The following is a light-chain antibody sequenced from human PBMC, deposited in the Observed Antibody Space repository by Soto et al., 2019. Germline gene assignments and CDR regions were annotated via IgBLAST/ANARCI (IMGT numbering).Light chain of an antibody. CDR3: QKNNNWPLT. CDR1: QSVASN. J-gene: IGKJ4*01. CDR2: GAS. Sequence: EIVMTQSPATLSVSPGERATLSCRASQSVASNLAWYQQKPGQAPRLLIYGASTRATGIPARFSGSGSGTEFTPTISSLQSEDFEVYYCQKNNNWPLTFGGGTKVEIK. V-gene: IGKV3-15*01.